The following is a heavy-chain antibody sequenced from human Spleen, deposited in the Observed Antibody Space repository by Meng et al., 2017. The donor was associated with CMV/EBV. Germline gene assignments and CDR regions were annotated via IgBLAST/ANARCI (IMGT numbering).Heavy chain of an antibody. CDR3: ARGATIFGVVNWAFDY. Sequence: GESLKISCAASGFTVSSNYMNWVRQAPGKGLEWVSSISGSSSYKYYADSVKGRFTISRDNAKNSLYLQMNSLRGEDTAVYYCARGATIFGVVNWAFDYWGQGTLVTVSS. CDR2: ISGSSSYK. J-gene: IGHJ4*02. D-gene: IGHD3-3*01. CDR1: GFTVSSNY. V-gene: IGHV3-21*01.